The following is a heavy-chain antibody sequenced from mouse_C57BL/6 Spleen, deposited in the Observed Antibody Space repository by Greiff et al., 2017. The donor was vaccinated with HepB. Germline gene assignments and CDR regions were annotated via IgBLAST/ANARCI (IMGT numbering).Heavy chain of an antibody. V-gene: IGHV5-9-1*02. Sequence: EVMLVESGEGLVKPGGSLKLSCAASGFTFSSYAMSWVRQTPEKRLEWVAYISSGGDYIYYADTVKGRFTISRDNARNTLYLQMSSLKSEDTAMYYCTRDRDGNYGEGAMDYWGQGTSVTVSS. J-gene: IGHJ4*01. D-gene: IGHD2-1*01. CDR2: ISSGGDYI. CDR3: TRDRDGNYGEGAMDY. CDR1: GFTFSSYA.